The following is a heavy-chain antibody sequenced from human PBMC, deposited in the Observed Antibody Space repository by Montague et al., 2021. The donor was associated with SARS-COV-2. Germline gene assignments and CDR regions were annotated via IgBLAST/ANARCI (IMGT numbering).Heavy chain of an antibody. J-gene: IGHJ4*02. D-gene: IGHD4-17*01. CDR3: ARENTVTTFGGPYYIDS. Sequence: SETLSLTCIVSGSSVRSYYWSWIRQPPGKGLEWIGYIYDSGSTNYNPSLKCRVTISVDTSKNQFSLKLSSVTAADTAAYYCARENTVTTFGGPYYIDSWGQGTLVTVSA. V-gene: IGHV4-59*02. CDR2: IYDSGST. CDR1: GSSVRSYY.